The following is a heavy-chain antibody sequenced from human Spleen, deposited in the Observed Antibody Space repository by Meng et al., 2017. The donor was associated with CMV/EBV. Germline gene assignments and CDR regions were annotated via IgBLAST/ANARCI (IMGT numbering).Heavy chain of an antibody. CDR1: GFTFSDYY. CDR3: ARDRGNWNYESPGGD. V-gene: IGHV3-11*01. Sequence: SGFTFSDYYRSWIRQAPGKGLEWDSYISSSGSTIYYADSVKGRFTISRDNAKNSLYLQMNSLRAEDTAVYYCARDRGNWNYESPGGDWGQGTLVTVSS. CDR2: ISSSGSTI. J-gene: IGHJ4*02. D-gene: IGHD1-7*01.